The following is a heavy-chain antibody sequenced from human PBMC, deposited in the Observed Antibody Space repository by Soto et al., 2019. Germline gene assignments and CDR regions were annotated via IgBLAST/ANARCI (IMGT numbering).Heavy chain of an antibody. D-gene: IGHD2-8*02. CDR2: ISWNSGTI. V-gene: IGHV3-9*01. CDR1: GFSFDDYA. CDR3: AKITGGTANGMGV. Sequence: DVQVVESGGGLVQPGRSLRLSCAASGFSFDDYAMHWVRQAPGKGLEWVSGISWNSGTIGYADSVKGRFTISRDNAKNSLYLQMNSLRAEDTALYYCAKITGGTANGMGVWGQGTTVTVSS. J-gene: IGHJ6*02.